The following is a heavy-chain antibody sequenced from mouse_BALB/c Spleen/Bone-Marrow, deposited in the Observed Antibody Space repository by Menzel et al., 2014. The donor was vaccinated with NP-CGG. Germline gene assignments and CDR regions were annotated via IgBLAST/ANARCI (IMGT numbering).Heavy chain of an antibody. CDR2: INPSNGRT. CDR1: GYTFTSYW. J-gene: IGHJ1*01. V-gene: IGHV1S81*02. Sequence: VKLQESGAELVKPGASVKLSCKASGYTFTSYWMHWVKQRPGQGLEWIGEINPSNGRTNYNEKFKSKATLTVDKSSSTAYMQLSSLTSEDSAVYYCARWNYYGSLSLYFDVWGAGTTVTVSS. D-gene: IGHD1-1*01. CDR3: ARWNYYGSLSLYFDV.